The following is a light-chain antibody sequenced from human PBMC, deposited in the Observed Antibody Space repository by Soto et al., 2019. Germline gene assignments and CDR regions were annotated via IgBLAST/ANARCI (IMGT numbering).Light chain of an antibody. Sequence: EIVLTQSPGTLSLSPGERATLSCRASQSVSSNYLAWYQQKPGLAPRLLIYGASSRATGIPDRFSGSGSGTDFSLTISRLETEDFAVYYCQHYGSSPPVTFAQGTKLEIK. CDR1: QSVSSNY. CDR3: QHYGSSPPVT. V-gene: IGKV3-20*01. J-gene: IGKJ2*01. CDR2: GAS.